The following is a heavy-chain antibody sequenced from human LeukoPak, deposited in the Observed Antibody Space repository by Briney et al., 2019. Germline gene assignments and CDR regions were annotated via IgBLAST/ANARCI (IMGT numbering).Heavy chain of an antibody. CDR3: ALGNCPTTSCYPGVAFDI. D-gene: IGHD2-2*01. J-gene: IGHJ3*02. CDR1: GGSITSGYS. Sequence: SETLSLTCTVSGGSITSGYSWTWIRQPAGKGLEWIGRFYASGSTNYNPSLQSRVTISVDTSKNQFSLKLTSVTAADTAVYYCALGNCPTTSCYPGVAFDIWGQGTMVTVSS. CDR2: FYASGST. V-gene: IGHV4-61*02.